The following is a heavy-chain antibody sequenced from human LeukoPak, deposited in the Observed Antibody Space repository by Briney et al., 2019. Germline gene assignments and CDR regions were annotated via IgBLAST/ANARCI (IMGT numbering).Heavy chain of an antibody. J-gene: IGHJ4*02. CDR3: ARAPVVGSGYYYDY. V-gene: IGHV1-8*01. Sequence: ASVKVSCKASGYTFTSYDINWVRQATGQGLEWMGWMNPNSGNTGYAQKFQGRVTMTRNTSISTAYMELSSPRSEDAAVYYCARAPVVGSGYYYDYWGQGTLVTVSS. CDR1: GYTFTSYD. D-gene: IGHD3-22*01. CDR2: MNPNSGNT.